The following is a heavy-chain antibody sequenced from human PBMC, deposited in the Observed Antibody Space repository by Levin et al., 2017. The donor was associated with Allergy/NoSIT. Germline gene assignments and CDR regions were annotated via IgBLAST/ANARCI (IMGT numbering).Heavy chain of an antibody. CDR3: ARDECVWFGECSGPEV. Sequence: SQTLSLTCTVSGDSINRGDYYWTWIRQLPGKGLEWIGFIPHGGSATYNPSLKSRLTLSLDTSKNHFSLQLASVTGADPAVHYCARDECVWFGECSGPEVWGQGTTVIVSS. V-gene: IGHV4-30-4*01. J-gene: IGHJ6*02. CDR2: IPHGGSA. CDR1: GDSINRGDYY. D-gene: IGHD3-10*01.